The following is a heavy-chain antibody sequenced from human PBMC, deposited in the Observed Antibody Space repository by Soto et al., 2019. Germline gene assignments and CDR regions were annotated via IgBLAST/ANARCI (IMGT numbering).Heavy chain of an antibody. Sequence: QRHLVESGGGVVQPGRSLRLSCAASGFTFSSYGMHWIRQAPGKGLEWVAVISHDGAFKDYADSVKGRFTISRDNSENTLFLEMNSLGPSDTAVYYCAKDYGPKAPYPYCNSHTDFWGQGTRVTVSS. D-gene: IGHD2-21*01. V-gene: IGHV3-30*18. CDR1: GFTFSSYG. J-gene: IGHJ4*02. CDR3: AKDYGPKAPYPYCNSHTDF. CDR2: ISHDGAFK.